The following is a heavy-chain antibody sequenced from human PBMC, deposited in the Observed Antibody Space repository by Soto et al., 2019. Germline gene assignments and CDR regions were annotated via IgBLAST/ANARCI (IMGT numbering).Heavy chain of an antibody. J-gene: IGHJ4*02. D-gene: IGHD5-12*01. Sequence: PSETLSLTCTGSCGSISSGDYYWSWIRQPPGKGLEWIGYIYYSGSTYYNPSLKSRVTISVDTSKNQFSLKLSSVTAADTAVYYCARASNGWLRYFDYWGQGTLVTVSS. V-gene: IGHV4-30-4*01. CDR3: ARASNGWLRYFDY. CDR1: CGSISSGDYY. CDR2: IYYSGST.